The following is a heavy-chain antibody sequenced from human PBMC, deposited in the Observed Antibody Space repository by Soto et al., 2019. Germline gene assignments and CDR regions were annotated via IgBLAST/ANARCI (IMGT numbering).Heavy chain of an antibody. J-gene: IGHJ4*02. CDR2: ISGSGGST. V-gene: IGHV3-23*01. CDR1: GFTFSSYA. Sequence: GGSLRLSCAASGFTFSSYAMSWVRQAPGKGLEWVSAISGSGGSTYYADSVKGRFTISRDNSKNTLYLQMNSLRAEDTAVYYCANRISSSWHLDYWGQGTLVTVSS. CDR3: ANRISSSWHLDY. D-gene: IGHD6-13*01.